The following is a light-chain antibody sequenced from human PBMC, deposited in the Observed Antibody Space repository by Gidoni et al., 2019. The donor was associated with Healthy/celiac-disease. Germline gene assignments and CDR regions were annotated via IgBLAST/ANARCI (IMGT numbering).Light chain of an antibody. CDR1: QSVSSSY. CDR3: QQYGSSPLWT. J-gene: IGKJ2*02. CDR2: GAS. V-gene: IGKV3-20*01. Sequence: EIVLTQSPGTLSLSPGERATLSCRASQSVSSSYLAWYQQNPGQAPRLLIYGASSRATGIPDRFSGSGSGTDFTLTISRLEPEDFAVYYCQQYGSSPLWTFGQGTKLEIK.